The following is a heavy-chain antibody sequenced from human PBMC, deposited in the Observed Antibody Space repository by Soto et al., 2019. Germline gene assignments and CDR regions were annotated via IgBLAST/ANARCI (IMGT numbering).Heavy chain of an antibody. V-gene: IGHV4-34*01. CDR2: INHSGTT. Sequence: SETLSLTGAVSGGSFSGFYWTWIRQPPGEGLEWIGEINHSGTTNFNPSLRSRLTISLDSSKKHFSLKLTSMTAADAAVYYCARADRTLVTSYGLDVWGQGTTVTVSS. D-gene: IGHD2-21*02. CDR3: ARADRTLVTSYGLDV. J-gene: IGHJ6*02. CDR1: GGSFSGFY.